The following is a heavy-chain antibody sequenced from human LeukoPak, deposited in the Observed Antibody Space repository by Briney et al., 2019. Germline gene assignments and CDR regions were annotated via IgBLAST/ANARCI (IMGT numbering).Heavy chain of an antibody. Sequence: ASVKVSCKASGYTFTSYDINWVRQATGQGLEWMGWMNPNSGNTGYAQEFQGRVTMTRNTSISTAYMELSSLRSEDTAVYYCARAPMGWLIHFDYWAREPWSPSPQ. V-gene: IGHV1-8*01. D-gene: IGHD3-3*01. CDR2: MNPNSGNT. J-gene: IGHJ4*02. CDR3: ARAPMGWLIHFDY. CDR1: GYTFTSYD.